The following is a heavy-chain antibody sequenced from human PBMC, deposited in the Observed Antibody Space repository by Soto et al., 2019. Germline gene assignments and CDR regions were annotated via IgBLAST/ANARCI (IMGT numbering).Heavy chain of an antibody. Sequence: QVQLVQSGAEVKKPGASVKVSCKVSGYTLTELSMHWVRQAPGKGLEWMGGFDPEDGETIYAQKFQGRVTMTEDTSTDTAYMGLSSLRSEDTAVYYCATDWDIVVVPAASEAFDIWGQGTMVTVSS. CDR1: GYTLTELS. CDR2: FDPEDGET. J-gene: IGHJ3*02. D-gene: IGHD2-2*01. CDR3: ATDWDIVVVPAASEAFDI. V-gene: IGHV1-24*01.